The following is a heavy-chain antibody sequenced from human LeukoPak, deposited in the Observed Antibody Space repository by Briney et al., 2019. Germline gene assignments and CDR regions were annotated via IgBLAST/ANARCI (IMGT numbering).Heavy chain of an antibody. D-gene: IGHD6-13*01. CDR1: GASINSYY. Sequence: SETLSLTCTVSGASINSYYWSWIRQPPGKGPEWIGCIYDSGSTDYNPSLKSRVTISVDTSKNQFSLKLTSVNAADTAMYYCARTSSSWLWGQGTLVTVSS. CDR3: ARTSSSWL. J-gene: IGHJ4*02. CDR2: IYDSGST. V-gene: IGHV4-59*01.